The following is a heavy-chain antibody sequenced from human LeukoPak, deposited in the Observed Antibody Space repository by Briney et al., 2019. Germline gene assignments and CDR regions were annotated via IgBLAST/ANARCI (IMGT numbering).Heavy chain of an antibody. CDR3: ARDPSFTAGYFDN. CDR2: IYYSGST. CDR1: GGSVTCYD. D-gene: IGHD3-16*01. J-gene: IGHJ4*02. V-gene: IGHV4-59*02. Sequence: SETLSLACTVSGGSVTCYDWSWIRQPPGKGLEWVGYIYYSGSTNYNPSLKSRVTISVDTSKNQFSLKLSSVTAADTAVYYCARDPSFTAGYFDNSGQGTLVTVSS.